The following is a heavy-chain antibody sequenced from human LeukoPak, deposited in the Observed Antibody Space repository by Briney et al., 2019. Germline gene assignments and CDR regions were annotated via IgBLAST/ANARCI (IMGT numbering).Heavy chain of an antibody. CDR1: GYTFTGYY. J-gene: IGHJ4*02. V-gene: IGHV1-2*02. CDR3: ARGRSSGPWGELDY. Sequence: ASVKVSCKASGYTFTGYYMHWVRQAPGQGLEWMGWINPNSGGINYAQKFQGRVTMTRDTSISTAYMELSRLRSDDTAVYYCARGRSSGPWGELDYWGQGTLVTVSS. D-gene: IGHD6-19*01. CDR2: INPNSGGI.